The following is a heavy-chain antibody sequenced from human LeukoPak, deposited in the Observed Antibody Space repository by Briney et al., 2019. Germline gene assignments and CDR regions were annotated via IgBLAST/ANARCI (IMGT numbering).Heavy chain of an antibody. Sequence: PGGSLRLSCAASGFTFSSDGMSWVRQAPGKGLEWVSSISASGGGTVYADSVKGRVTISRDNSKNTLYLQMNSLRAEDTAVYSSAKNLLGSEAYSWYFDLWGRGTLVTVSS. D-gene: IGHD2-15*01. V-gene: IGHV3-23*01. CDR1: GFTFSSDG. CDR2: ISASGGGT. J-gene: IGHJ2*01. CDR3: AKNLLGSEAYSWYFDL.